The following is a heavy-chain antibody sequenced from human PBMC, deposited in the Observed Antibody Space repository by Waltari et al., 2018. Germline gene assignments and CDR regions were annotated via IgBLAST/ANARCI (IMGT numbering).Heavy chain of an antibody. CDR2: ISGSGLTT. CDR3: AKGRGSYCSGGSCYFDL. D-gene: IGHD2-15*01. V-gene: IGHV3-23*01. J-gene: IGHJ5*02. CDR1: GFPFSHYA. Sequence: EVQLLESGGGLVNPGGSLRLSCTASGFPFSHYAMNCVRQAPGKGLEWVSGISGSGLTTFYADSVKGRYTISRDSSKNTIFLEVKSLRMEDTAIYYCAKGRGSYCSGGSCYFDLWGQGTQVTVSS.